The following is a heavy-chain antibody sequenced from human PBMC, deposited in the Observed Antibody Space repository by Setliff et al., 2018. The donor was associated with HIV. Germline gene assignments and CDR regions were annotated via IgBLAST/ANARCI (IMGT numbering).Heavy chain of an antibody. Sequence: PSETLSLTCTVSGDSINNYYWTWIRQPPGKGLEWIGYIYHSGGTKYNPSLESRVTISVDTSKRQWSLKLNSVTAADTAVYFCATTECRGADCPQMYDYWGQGILVTVSS. CDR2: IYHSGGT. J-gene: IGHJ4*02. D-gene: IGHD2-21*02. CDR3: ATTECRGADCPQMYDY. V-gene: IGHV4-59*12. CDR1: GDSINNYY.